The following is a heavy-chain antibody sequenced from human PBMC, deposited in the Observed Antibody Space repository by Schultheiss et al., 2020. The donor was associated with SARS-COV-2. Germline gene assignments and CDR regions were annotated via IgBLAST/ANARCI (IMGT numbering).Heavy chain of an antibody. V-gene: IGHV3-30*04. Sequence: GGSLRLSCAASGFSFSTYAMHWVRQAPAKGLEWVAVISYDGSNKYYADSVKGRFTISRDNSKNTLYLQMNSLRAEDTAVYYCAKAGGLLHYYYYYYMDVWGKGTTVTVSS. CDR1: GFSFSTYA. J-gene: IGHJ6*03. CDR3: AKAGGLLHYYYYYYMDV. CDR2: ISYDGSNK. D-gene: IGHD3-16*01.